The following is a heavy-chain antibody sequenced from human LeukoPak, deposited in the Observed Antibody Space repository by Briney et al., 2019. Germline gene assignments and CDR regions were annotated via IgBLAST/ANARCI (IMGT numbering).Heavy chain of an antibody. V-gene: IGHV1-2*02. J-gene: IGHJ6*02. CDR1: GYTFTGYY. CDR3: ARDHVAVAGSGVNYYYYGMDV. Sequence: VSVKVSCKASGYTFTGYYMHWVRQAPGQGLEWMGWINPNSGGTNHAQKFQGRVTMTRDTSISTAYMELSRLRSDDTAVYYCARDHVAVAGSGVNYYYYGMDVWGQGTTVTVSS. CDR2: INPNSGGT. D-gene: IGHD6-19*01.